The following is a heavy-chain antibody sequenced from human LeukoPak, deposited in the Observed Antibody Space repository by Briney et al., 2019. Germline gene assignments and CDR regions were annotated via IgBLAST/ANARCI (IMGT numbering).Heavy chain of an antibody. CDR1: GFTFSGSA. Sequence: GGSLRLSCAASGFTFSGSALHWVRQASGKGLEWVGRIRSTANGYATAYAASVKGRFTISRDNAKNSLYLQMNSLRAEDMALYYCAKSIVGALDWYFDLWGRGTLVTVSS. V-gene: IGHV3-73*01. CDR2: IRSTANGYAT. D-gene: IGHD1-26*01. J-gene: IGHJ2*01. CDR3: AKSIVGALDWYFDL.